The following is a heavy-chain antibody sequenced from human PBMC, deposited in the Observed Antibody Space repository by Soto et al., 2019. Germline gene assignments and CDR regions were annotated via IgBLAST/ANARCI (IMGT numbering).Heavy chain of an antibody. J-gene: IGHJ3*02. Sequence: GESLKISCKGSGYSFTIYWIGWVRQMPGKGLEWMGIIYPGDSDTRYSPSFQGQVTISADKSISTAYLQWSSLKASDTAMYYCARAXGGYCGGDCYSGDAFDIWGQGTMVTVSS. CDR2: IYPGDSDT. D-gene: IGHD2-21*02. CDR1: GYSFTIYW. CDR3: ARAXGGYCGGDCYSGDAFDI. V-gene: IGHV5-51*01.